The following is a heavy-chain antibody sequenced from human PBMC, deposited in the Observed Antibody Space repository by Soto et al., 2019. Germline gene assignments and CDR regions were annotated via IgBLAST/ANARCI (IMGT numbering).Heavy chain of an antibody. CDR3: ARHDGGTTLGIYWFDP. J-gene: IGHJ5*02. CDR2: IYHSGST. D-gene: IGHD3-16*01. V-gene: IGHV4-38-2*01. CDR1: GYSISSGYY. Sequence: PSETLSLTCAVSGYSISSGYYWGWIRQPPGKGLEWIGSIYHSGSTYYNPSLKSRVTISVDTSKNQFSLKLSSVTAADTAVYYCARHDGGTTLGIYWFDPWGQGTLVTVSS.